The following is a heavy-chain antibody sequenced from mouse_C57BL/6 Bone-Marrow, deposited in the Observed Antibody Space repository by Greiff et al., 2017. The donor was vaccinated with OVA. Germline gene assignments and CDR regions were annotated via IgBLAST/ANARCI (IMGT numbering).Heavy chain of an antibody. J-gene: IGHJ2*01. CDR2: INPNNGGT. CDR1: GYTFTDYY. Sequence: EVKLQQSGPELVKPGASVKISCKASGYTFTDYYMNWVKQSHGKSLEWIGDINPNNGGTSYNQKFKGKATLTVDKSSSTAYMELRSLTSEDSAVYYCARNYSNFDYWGQGTTLTVSS. V-gene: IGHV1-26*01. D-gene: IGHD2-5*01. CDR3: ARNYSNFDY.